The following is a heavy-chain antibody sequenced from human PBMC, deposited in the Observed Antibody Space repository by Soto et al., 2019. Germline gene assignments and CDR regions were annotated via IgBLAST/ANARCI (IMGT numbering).Heavy chain of an antibody. D-gene: IGHD3-22*01. Sequence: VLLVDSGGGVVQPGRPLRHSGAASGVTFISYGMNWARQAPGKGLEWVAVIWYDGSNKYYEDSVKGRFTISRDNSKNTRDLHMNSRRAEDTAVYYCARGRSYDYDTSGHPVYWAQGTLVTVAS. CDR2: IWYDGSNK. CDR3: ARGRSYDYDTSGHPVY. J-gene: IGHJ4*02. V-gene: IGHV3-33*01. CDR1: GVTFISYG.